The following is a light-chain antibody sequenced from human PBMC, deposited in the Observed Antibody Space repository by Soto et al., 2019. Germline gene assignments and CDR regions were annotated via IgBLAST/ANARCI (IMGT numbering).Light chain of an antibody. CDR2: GAS. J-gene: IGKJ1*01. CDR1: QSVSSS. Sequence: EIVMTQSPATLSVSPGERVTLSCRASQSVSSSLAWYQQKPGQAPRLLIHGASTRAIGIPARFSGSGSETEFTLTISSMQSEDFAVYYCQQYNNWWTFGQGTKVEIK. CDR3: QQYNNWWT. V-gene: IGKV3-15*01.